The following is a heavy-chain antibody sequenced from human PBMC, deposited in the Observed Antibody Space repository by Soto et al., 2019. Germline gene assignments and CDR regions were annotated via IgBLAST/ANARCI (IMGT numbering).Heavy chain of an antibody. D-gene: IGHD3-10*01. V-gene: IGHV3-23*01. CDR3: AKRFFGSGSPSGAFDV. J-gene: IGHJ3*01. Sequence: EVQLLESGGGLVQPGGSLRLSCAASGFTFSNYAMSWVRQAPGKGLEWVSFISSSGNGTYYADSVKGRFTISRDNSKNTLYVKMNNLRAEDTAIYYCAKRFFGSGSPSGAFDVWGQGTMVTVSS. CDR1: GFTFSNYA. CDR2: ISSSGNGT.